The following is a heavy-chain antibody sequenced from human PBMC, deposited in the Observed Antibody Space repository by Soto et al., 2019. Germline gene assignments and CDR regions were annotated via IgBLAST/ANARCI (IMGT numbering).Heavy chain of an antibody. J-gene: IGHJ4*02. CDR1: DGSMSSYY. CDR2: IYYTGTT. D-gene: IGHD2-21*02. CDR3: ASLGGYYQAFDQ. Sequence: SETLSLTCIVSDGSMSSYYGGWFRQTPGKGLEWIGYIYYTGTTTYHPSLKSRVTISIDTSRNQFSLKLNSVTAADTAVYYCASLGGYYQAFDQWGQGSLVTVSS. V-gene: IGHV4-59*08.